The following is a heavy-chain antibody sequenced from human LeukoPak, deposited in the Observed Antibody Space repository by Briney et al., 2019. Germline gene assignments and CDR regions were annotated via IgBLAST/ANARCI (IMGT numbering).Heavy chain of an antibody. Sequence: GGSLRLSCAASGFTFSSYAMHWVRQAPGKGLEYVSAISSNGGSTYYANSVKGRFTISRDNSKNTLYLQMGSLRAEDMAVYYCARDRFGDFWYPPDYWGQGTLVTVSS. CDR1: GFTFSSYA. D-gene: IGHD3-10*01. V-gene: IGHV3-64*01. CDR2: ISSNGGST. CDR3: ARDRFGDFWYPPDY. J-gene: IGHJ4*02.